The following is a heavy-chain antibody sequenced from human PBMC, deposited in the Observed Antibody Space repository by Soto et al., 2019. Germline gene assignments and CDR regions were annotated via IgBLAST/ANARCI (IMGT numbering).Heavy chain of an antibody. V-gene: IGHV4-31*03. CDR3: ATMEVSGYDLDY. CDR1: GGSISSGGYY. J-gene: IGHJ4*02. D-gene: IGHD5-12*01. CDR2: IYYSGST. Sequence: QVQLQESGPGLVKPSQTLSLTCTVSGGSISSGGYYWSWIRQHPGKGLEWIGYIYYSGSTYYNPSLKSRVTISVDTSKNQFALKLSSVTAADTAVYYCATMEVSGYDLDYWGQGTLVTVSS.